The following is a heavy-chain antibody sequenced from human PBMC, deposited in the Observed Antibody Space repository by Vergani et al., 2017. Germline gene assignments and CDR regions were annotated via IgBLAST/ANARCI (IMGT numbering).Heavy chain of an antibody. J-gene: IGHJ4*02. D-gene: IGHD5-12*01. CDR1: GGTFSSYT. V-gene: IGHV1-69*02. Sequence: QVQLVQSGAEVKKPGSSVKVYCKASGGTFSSYTINWVRQAPGQGLEWMGRIIPILGIANYAQKFQGRLTITADKSTTTAYMDLSSLRSEETAVYYCARGREYSATSWGQGTLVTVSS. CDR2: IIPILGIA. CDR3: ARGREYSATS.